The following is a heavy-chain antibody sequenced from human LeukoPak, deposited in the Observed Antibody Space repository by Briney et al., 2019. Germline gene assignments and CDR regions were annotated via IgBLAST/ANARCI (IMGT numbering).Heavy chain of an antibody. J-gene: IGHJ3*02. CDR3: AREGGYSSLNDAFDI. Sequence: ASVKVSCKASGYTFTGDFIHWVRQAPGQGLGWMGWISAYNGNTNYAQKLQGRVTMTTDPSTSTAYMELRSLRSDDTAVYYCAREGGYSSLNDAFDIWGQGTMVTVSS. V-gene: IGHV1-18*04. CDR1: GYTFTGDF. D-gene: IGHD5-18*01. CDR2: ISAYNGNT.